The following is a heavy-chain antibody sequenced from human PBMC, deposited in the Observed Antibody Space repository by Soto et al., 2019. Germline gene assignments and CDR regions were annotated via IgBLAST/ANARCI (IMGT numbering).Heavy chain of an antibody. CDR2: IIPILGIA. D-gene: IGHD2-15*01. CDR1: GGTFSSYT. V-gene: IGHV1-69*02. J-gene: IGHJ6*03. Sequence: QVQLVQSGAEVKKPGSSVKVSCKASGGTFSSYTISWVRQAPGQGLEWMGRIIPILGIANYAHKFQGRVTITADKSTSTAYMDLSSLRSEDTAVYYCARGVSGVVAADHLDGYYYYYMDVWGKGTTVTVSS. CDR3: ARGVSGVVAADHLDGYYYYYMDV.